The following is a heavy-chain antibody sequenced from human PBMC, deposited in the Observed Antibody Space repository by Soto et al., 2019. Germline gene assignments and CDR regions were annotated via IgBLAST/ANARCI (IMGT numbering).Heavy chain of an antibody. D-gene: IGHD6-13*01. CDR2: ISAYNGNT. Sequence: ASVKVSCKASGYTFTSYGISWVRQAPGQGLEWMGWISAYNGNTNYAQKLQGRVTMTTDISTSTAYMELRSLRSDDTAVYYCAREGDIAAAGRYFDYWGQGTLVTVSS. CDR1: GYTFTSYG. J-gene: IGHJ4*02. V-gene: IGHV1-18*04. CDR3: AREGDIAAAGRYFDY.